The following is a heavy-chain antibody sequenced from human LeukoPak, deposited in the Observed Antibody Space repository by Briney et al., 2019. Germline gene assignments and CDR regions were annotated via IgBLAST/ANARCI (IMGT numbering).Heavy chain of an antibody. D-gene: IGHD3-10*01. CDR2: IIPILGIA. CDR3: ARDLWRTGSYYNEDYYGMDV. J-gene: IGHJ6*02. Sequence: SVKVSCKASGGTFSSYAISWVRQAPGQGLEWMGRIIPILGIANYAQKFQGRVTITADKSTSTAYMELGSLRSEDTAVYYCARDLWRTGSYYNEDYYGMDVWGQGTTVTVSS. CDR1: GGTFSSYA. V-gene: IGHV1-69*04.